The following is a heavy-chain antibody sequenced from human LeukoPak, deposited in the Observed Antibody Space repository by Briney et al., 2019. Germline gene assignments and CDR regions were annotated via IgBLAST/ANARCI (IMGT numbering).Heavy chain of an antibody. J-gene: IGHJ4*02. Sequence: ASVKVSCKASGYTFTGYYMHWGRQAPGQGLEWMGWINPNSGGTNYAQKFQGRVTMTRGTSISTAYMELSRLRSDDTAVYYCAREYSSSSFDYWGQGTLVTVSS. V-gene: IGHV1-2*02. D-gene: IGHD6-6*01. CDR3: AREYSSSSFDY. CDR2: INPNSGGT. CDR1: GYTFTGYY.